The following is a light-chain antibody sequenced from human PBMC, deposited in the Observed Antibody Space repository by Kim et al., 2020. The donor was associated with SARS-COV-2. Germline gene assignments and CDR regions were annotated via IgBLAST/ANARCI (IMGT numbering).Light chain of an antibody. J-gene: IGLJ3*02. V-gene: IGLV3-1*01. CDR2: QDS. CDR1: KLGDKY. CDR3: QAWDSSIWV. Sequence: SYELTQPPSVSVSPGQTASITCSGDKLGDKYACWYQQKPGQSPVPVIYQDSKRPSGIPERFSGSNSGNTATLTISGTQAMDEADYYCQAWDSSIWVFGGG.